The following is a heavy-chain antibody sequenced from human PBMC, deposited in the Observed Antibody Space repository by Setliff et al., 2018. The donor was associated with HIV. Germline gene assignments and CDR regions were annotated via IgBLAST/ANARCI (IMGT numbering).Heavy chain of an antibody. D-gene: IGHD3-3*01. V-gene: IGHV4-59*08. CDR3: TRSPGLRFVDS. Sequence: SETLSLTCTVSGGSINSYFWSWIRQPPGKALEWIGYIYNSGSTNYNPSLRSRGTISVDTSKNQFSLKLKSVTAADTALYYFTRSPGLRFVDSWGQGTLVTVSS. CDR1: GGSINSYF. CDR2: IYNSGST. J-gene: IGHJ4*02.